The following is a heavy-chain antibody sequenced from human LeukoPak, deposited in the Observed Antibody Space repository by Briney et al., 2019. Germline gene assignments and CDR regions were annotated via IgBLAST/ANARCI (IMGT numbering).Heavy chain of an antibody. CDR2: IKQDGSEK. D-gene: IGHD5-24*01. CDR3: ARGRKWLQLHAIYYYGMDV. CDR1: GFTFSSYW. V-gene: IGHV3-7*01. J-gene: IGHJ6*02. Sequence: GGSLRLSCAASGFTFSSYWMSWVRQAPGKGLEWVANIKQDGSEKYYVDSVKGRFTISRDNAKNSLYLQMNSLRAEDTAVYYCARGRKWLQLHAIYYYGMDVWGQGTTVTVSS.